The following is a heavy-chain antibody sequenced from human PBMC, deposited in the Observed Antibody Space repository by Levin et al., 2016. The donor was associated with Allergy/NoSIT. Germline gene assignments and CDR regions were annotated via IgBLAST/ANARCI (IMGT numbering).Heavy chain of an antibody. V-gene: IGHV3-7*01. Sequence: GESLKISCAASGFTFSSYWMSWVRQAPGKGLEWVANIKQDGSEKYYVDSVKGRFTISRDNAKNSLYLQMNSLRAEDTAVYYCARDAVEMATMADYWGQGTLATVSS. J-gene: IGHJ4*02. CDR3: ARDAVEMATMADY. CDR1: GFTFSSYW. CDR2: IKQDGSEK. D-gene: IGHD5-24*01.